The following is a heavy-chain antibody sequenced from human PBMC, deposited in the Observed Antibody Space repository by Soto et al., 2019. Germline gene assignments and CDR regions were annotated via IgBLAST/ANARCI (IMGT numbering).Heavy chain of an antibody. V-gene: IGHV3-15*07. CDR3: TTVFDDSSGSLWFEP. Sequence: PGGSLRLSCASSGVTFSNAWMNWVRQAPGKGLEWVGRIKSKTDGGTTDYAAPVKGRFTISRDDSKNTLYLQMNSLKTEDTAVYYCTTVFDDSSGSLWFEPWGQGTLVTVSS. CDR2: IKSKTDGGTT. CDR1: GVTFSNAW. D-gene: IGHD3-22*01. J-gene: IGHJ5*02.